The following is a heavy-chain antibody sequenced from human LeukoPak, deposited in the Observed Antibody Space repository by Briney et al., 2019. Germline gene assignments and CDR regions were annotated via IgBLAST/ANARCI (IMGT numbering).Heavy chain of an antibody. CDR1: GGSFRGYY. Sequence: SETPALTCAVPGGSFRGYYWSWIRQPPGKGLEWIGEINHSGSTNYKPSLKSRVTISVDTSKNQFSLKLSSVTAADTAVYYCARAGWLRTKGYFDYWGQGTLVTVSS. CDR3: ARAGWLRTKGYFDY. D-gene: IGHD5-12*01. V-gene: IGHV4-34*01. CDR2: INHSGST. J-gene: IGHJ4*02.